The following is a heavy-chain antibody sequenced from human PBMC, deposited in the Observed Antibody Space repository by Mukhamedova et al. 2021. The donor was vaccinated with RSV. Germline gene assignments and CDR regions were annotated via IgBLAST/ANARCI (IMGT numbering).Heavy chain of an antibody. Sequence: VRQAPGQGLEWMGIINPSGGSTSYAQKFQGRVTMTRDTSTSTVYMELSSLRSEDTAVYYCARWGGGQLRYFDYGGQGTRVTVSS. V-gene: IGHV1-46*01. J-gene: IGHJ4*02. D-gene: IGHD1-1*01. CDR2: INPSGGST. CDR3: ARWGGGQLRYFDY.